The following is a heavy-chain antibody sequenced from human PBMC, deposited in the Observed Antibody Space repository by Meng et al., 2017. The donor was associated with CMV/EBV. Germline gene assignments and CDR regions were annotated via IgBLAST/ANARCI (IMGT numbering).Heavy chain of an antibody. Sequence: FSRYGMHWVRQAPGKVLELVAVISYDGSNKYYADSVKGRFTISRDNSKNTLYLQMNSLRAEDTAVYYCAKGGSWGYDSSGYYPYYFDYWGQGTLVTVSS. D-gene: IGHD3-22*01. CDR2: ISYDGSNK. CDR3: AKGGSWGYDSSGYYPYYFDY. V-gene: IGHV3-30*18. CDR1: FSRYG. J-gene: IGHJ4*02.